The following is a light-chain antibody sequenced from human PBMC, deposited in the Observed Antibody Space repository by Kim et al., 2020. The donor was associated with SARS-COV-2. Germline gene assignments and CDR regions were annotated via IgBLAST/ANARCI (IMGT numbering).Light chain of an antibody. CDR1: QSICSR. Sequence: ASVRDRVTITCRASQSICSRLNWYQQKPGKAPTLLIYGASNLQSGVPSRFSGSESGADFTLTISSLQPEDVATYYCQQGYHTPLTFGGGTKVDIK. J-gene: IGKJ4*01. CDR3: QQGYHTPLT. CDR2: GAS. V-gene: IGKV1-39*01.